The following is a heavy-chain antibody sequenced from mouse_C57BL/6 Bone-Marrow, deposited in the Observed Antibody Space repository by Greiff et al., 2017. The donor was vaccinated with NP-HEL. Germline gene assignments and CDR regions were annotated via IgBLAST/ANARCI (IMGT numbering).Heavy chain of an antibody. D-gene: IGHD1-1*01. CDR3: ARYPRVITTVVPSYWYFDV. CDR1: GYTFTSYW. J-gene: IGHJ1*03. Sequence: QVQLQQPGAELVKPGASVKLSCKASGYTFTSYWMHWVKQRPGQGLEWIGMIHPNSGSTNYNEKFKSKATLTVDKSSSTAYMQLSSLTSEDSAGYYCARYPRVITTVVPSYWYFDVWGTGTTVTVSS. V-gene: IGHV1-64*01. CDR2: IHPNSGST.